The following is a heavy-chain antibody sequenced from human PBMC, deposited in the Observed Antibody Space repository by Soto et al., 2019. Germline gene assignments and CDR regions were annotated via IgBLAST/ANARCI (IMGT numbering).Heavy chain of an antibody. D-gene: IGHD6-6*01. CDR3: ARDRHNNFFDP. J-gene: IGHJ5*02. V-gene: IGHV4-31*03. CDR1: GASMSSGGYY. CDR2: IYYSGST. Sequence: NPSGTLSLTCTASGASMSSGGYYWTWIRQSPGKGLEWIGYIYYSGSTYYNPSLESRVAISLDTSRSQFSLTLHSVTAADTAIYYCARDRHNNFFDPWGQGTLVTVSS.